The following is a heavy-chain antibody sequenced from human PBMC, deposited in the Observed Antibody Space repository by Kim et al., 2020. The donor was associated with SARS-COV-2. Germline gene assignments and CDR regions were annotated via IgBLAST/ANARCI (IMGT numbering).Heavy chain of an antibody. CDR3: AKDFLEDIVVVVAAIGFDY. V-gene: IGHV3-30*18. CDR2: ISYDGKSE. CDR1: GFNFSKFG. J-gene: IGHJ4*02. D-gene: IGHD2-15*01. Sequence: GGSLRLSCAASGFNFSKFGMFWVSQAPGRGLEWVAFISYDGKSEKYVDSVKGRFTVSRDNSENTLFLQMNSLRPEDTALYYCAKDFLEDIVVVVAAIGFDYWGQGTPVTVSS.